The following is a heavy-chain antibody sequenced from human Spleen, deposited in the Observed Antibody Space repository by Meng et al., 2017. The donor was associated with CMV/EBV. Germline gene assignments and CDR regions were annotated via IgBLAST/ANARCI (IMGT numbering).Heavy chain of an antibody. V-gene: IGHV3-20*01. CDR2: ITWNGGRT. J-gene: IGHJ4*02. Sequence: GESLKISCAASGFRFDAHGMNWVRQAPGKGLEWVSGITWNGGRTGYADPVKGRFTISRDNARNSLYLQMNSLRAEDTAFYHCARDTSYGSFDYWGQGTMVTVSS. CDR1: GFRFDAHG. CDR3: ARDTSYGSFDY. D-gene: IGHD3-10*01.